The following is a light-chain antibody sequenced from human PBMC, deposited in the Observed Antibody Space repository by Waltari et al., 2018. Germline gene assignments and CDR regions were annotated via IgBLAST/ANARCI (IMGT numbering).Light chain of an antibody. CDR2: RND. J-gene: IGLJ3*02. V-gene: IGLV1-44*01. Sequence: QSVLTQPPSASGTPGQRVTISCSGTSSNLGNNVVNWYQQVPGTAPKLLILRNDRRPSAVPDRFSASKSGTSASLAISGLQSEDETEYYCASWDDSLNGHWVFGGGTKVTVL. CDR3: ASWDDSLNGHWV. CDR1: SSNLGNNV.